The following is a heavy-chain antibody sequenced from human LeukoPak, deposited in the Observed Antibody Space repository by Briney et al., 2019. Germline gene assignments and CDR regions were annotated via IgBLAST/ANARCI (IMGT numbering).Heavy chain of an antibody. CDR2: IYYSGST. Sequence: PSETLSLTCTVSGGSVSSGSYYWSWIRQPPGTGLEWIGYIYYSGSTNYNPSLKSRVTISVDTSKNQFSLKLSSVTAADTSVYYCARGGFVVVTAIPFDYWGQGTLVTVSS. CDR3: ARGGFVVVTAIPFDY. CDR1: GGSVSSGSYY. J-gene: IGHJ4*02. D-gene: IGHD2-21*02. V-gene: IGHV4-61*01.